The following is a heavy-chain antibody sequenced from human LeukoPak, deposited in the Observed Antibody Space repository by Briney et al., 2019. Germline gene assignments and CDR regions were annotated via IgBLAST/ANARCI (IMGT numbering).Heavy chain of an antibody. CDR1: GYSISSGYY. J-gene: IGHJ4*02. V-gene: IGHV4-38-2*02. D-gene: IGHD6-13*01. CDR3: ARLEGIAAV. CDR2: IYHSGST. Sequence: SETLSLTCTVSGYSISSGYYWGWIRQPPGKGLEWIGSIYHSGSTYYNPSLKSRVTISVDTSKNQFSLKLSSVTAADTAVYYCARLEGIAAVWGQGTLVTVSS.